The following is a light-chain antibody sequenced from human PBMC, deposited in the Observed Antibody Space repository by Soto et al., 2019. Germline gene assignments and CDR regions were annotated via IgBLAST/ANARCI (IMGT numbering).Light chain of an antibody. V-gene: IGLV1-40*01. CDR2: ANT. CDR3: QSFDSSLTGLI. J-gene: IGLJ2*01. Sequence: QAVVTRPPSVSGAPGQRVTISCTGNNSNIGAGSGVNWYQQFPNRAPKLLIYANTHRPSGVPDRFSGSTSATSASLAITGLQTQDEADYYCQSFDSSLTGLIFGGGTKVTVL. CDR1: NSNIGAGSG.